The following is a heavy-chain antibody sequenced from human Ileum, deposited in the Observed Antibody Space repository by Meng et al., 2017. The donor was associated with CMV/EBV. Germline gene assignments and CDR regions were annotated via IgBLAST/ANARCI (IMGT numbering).Heavy chain of an antibody. CDR3: ARDQTNRWFYY. D-gene: IGHD3-10*01. J-gene: IGHJ4*02. V-gene: IGHV4-39*07. CDR2: ITYSGTT. CDR1: GDYVKINSYC. Sequence: LLESGRELVKPSGTLVPTCTASGDYVKINSYCWAWIRQSPGQGLEWIGTITYSGTTYYNLSLKSRLTLSLDTSKNQFSLKLSSVTAADTATYYCARDQTNRWFYYWGQGILVTVSS.